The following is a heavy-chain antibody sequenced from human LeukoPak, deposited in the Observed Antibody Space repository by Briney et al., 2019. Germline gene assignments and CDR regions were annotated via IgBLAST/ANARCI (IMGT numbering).Heavy chain of an antibody. D-gene: IGHD3-22*01. CDR3: ARDSAEVRYYYDSSGYYDY. V-gene: IGHV1-2*02. CDR1: GYTLTELS. J-gene: IGHJ4*02. Sequence: ASVKVSCKVSGYTLTELSIHWVRQAPGKGLERMGWINPNSGGTNYAQKFQGRVTMTRDTSISTAYMELSRLRSDDTAVYYCARDSAEVRYYYDSSGYYDYWGQGTLVTVSS. CDR2: INPNSGGT.